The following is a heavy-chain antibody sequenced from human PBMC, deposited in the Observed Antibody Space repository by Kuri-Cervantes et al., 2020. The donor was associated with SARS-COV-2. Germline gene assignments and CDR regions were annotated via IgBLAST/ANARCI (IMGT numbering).Heavy chain of an antibody. V-gene: IGHV3-73*01. CDR3: TTLIDY. J-gene: IGHJ4*02. CDR2: VRGKANNYAT. CDR1: GGSINNYY. Sequence: ETLSLTCSVSGGSINNYYWSWVRQPAGKGLEWLGRVRGKANNYATAYAASVKGRFTISRDDSKNMAYLQMNSLKAEDTAVYYCTTLIDYWGQGALVTVSS.